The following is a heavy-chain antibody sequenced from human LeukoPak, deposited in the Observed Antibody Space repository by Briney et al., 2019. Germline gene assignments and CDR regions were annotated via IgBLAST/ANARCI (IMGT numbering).Heavy chain of an antibody. Sequence: GGSLRLSCAASGFTFSSYAMSWVRQAPGKGLEWVSAISGSGGSTYYADSVKGRFTISRDNAKNSLSLQMNSLRAEDTAVYYCARVLAVAGTVADYWGQGTLVTVSS. CDR2: ISGSGGST. CDR1: GFTFSSYA. D-gene: IGHD6-19*01. J-gene: IGHJ4*02. CDR3: ARVLAVAGTVADY. V-gene: IGHV3-23*01.